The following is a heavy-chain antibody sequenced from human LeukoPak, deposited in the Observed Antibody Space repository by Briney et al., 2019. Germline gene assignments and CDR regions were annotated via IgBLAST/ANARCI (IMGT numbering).Heavy chain of an antibody. CDR2: INPSGGST. CDR3: ARDGAAACYFDY. V-gene: IGHV1-46*01. J-gene: IGHJ4*02. D-gene: IGHD6-13*01. Sequence: ASVKVSCTASGYTFTSYYMHWVRQAPGQGLEWMGIINPSGGSTSYAQKFQGRVTMTRDTSTSTVYMELSSLRSEDTAVYYCARDGAAACYFDYWGQGTLVTVSS. CDR1: GYTFTSYY.